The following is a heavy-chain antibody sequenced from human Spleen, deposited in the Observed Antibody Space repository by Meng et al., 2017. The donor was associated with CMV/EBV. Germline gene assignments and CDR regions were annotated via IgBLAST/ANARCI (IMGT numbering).Heavy chain of an antibody. Sequence: ASVKVSCKASGYTFTSYGISWVRQAPGQGLEWMGWMSPTSGKTGYAPKFLGRVTMTRDNSVSTAYLELFSLGSDDTAGYYCARGGTLYSDAYEDYWGQGTLVTVSS. J-gene: IGHJ4*02. CDR1: GYTFTSYG. V-gene: IGHV1-8*02. D-gene: IGHD3-16*01. CDR2: MSPTSGKT. CDR3: ARGGTLYSDAYEDY.